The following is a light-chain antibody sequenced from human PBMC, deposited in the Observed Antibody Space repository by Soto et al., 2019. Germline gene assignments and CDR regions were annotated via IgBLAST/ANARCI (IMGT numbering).Light chain of an antibody. CDR1: QSVSSSY. CDR3: IRPNSYPWP. CDR2: GAS. Sequence: EIVLTQSPGTLSVSPGERANVSCSASQSVSSSYLAWYQQKPGQAHRLLIYGASSRATGIPDRFSGSGSGTDFTLTIRSLQPEDFATYYCIRPNSYPWPFGRWTKVDIK. V-gene: IGKV3-20*01. J-gene: IGKJ1*01.